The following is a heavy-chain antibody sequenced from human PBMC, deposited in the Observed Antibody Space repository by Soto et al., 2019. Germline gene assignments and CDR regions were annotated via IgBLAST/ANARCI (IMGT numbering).Heavy chain of an antibody. CDR1: GGSISSGDYY. CDR3: ARGSAAYCSGGSCYSGFDP. D-gene: IGHD2-15*01. V-gene: IGHV4-30-4*01. CDR2: IYYSGST. J-gene: IGHJ5*02. Sequence: PSETLSLTCTVSGGSISSGDYYWSWIRQPPGKGLEWIGYIYYSGSTYYNPSLKSRVTISVDTSKNQFSLKLSSVTAADTAVYYCARGSAAYCSGGSCYSGFDPWGQGTLVTVSS.